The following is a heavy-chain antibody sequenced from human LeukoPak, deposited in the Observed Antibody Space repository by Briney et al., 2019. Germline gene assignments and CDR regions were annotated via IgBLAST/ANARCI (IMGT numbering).Heavy chain of an antibody. CDR3: AKGTDYGDYADAFDS. V-gene: IGHV3-23*01. D-gene: IGHD4-17*01. J-gene: IGHJ3*02. Sequence: PGGSLRLSCAASGFTFSSYAMSWVRQAPGKGLEWVSAISGSGGSTYYADSVKGRFTISRDNSKNTLYLQMNSLRAEDTAVYYCAKGTDYGDYADAFDSWGQGTMVTVSS. CDR2: ISGSGGST. CDR1: GFTFSSYA.